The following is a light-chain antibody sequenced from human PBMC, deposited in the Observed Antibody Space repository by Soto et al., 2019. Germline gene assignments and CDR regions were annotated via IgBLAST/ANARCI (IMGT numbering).Light chain of an antibody. J-gene: IGLJ3*02. CDR1: SSDVGGYNY. Sequence: QSALTQPASVSGSPGQTITISCTGTSSDVGGYNYVSWYQQHPGKAPTLVIYGVSYRPSGVSARFSGSKFQNTASLTISGLQAEDEADYYCSYSSTGSVVVFGGGTKLTVL. CDR3: SYSSTGSVVV. CDR2: GVS. V-gene: IGLV2-14*01.